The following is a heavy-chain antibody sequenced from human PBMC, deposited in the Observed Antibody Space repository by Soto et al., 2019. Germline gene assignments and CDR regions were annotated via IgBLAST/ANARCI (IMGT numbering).Heavy chain of an antibody. CDR1: GFTFSSYW. CDR2: INSDGSST. Sequence: EVQLVESGGGLVQPGGSLRLSCAASGFTFSSYWMHWVRQAPGKGLVWVSRINSDGSSTSYADSVKGRFTISRDNAKNTLYLQMNSLRAEDTAVYYCAIEIWFGELSGLGGMDVWGQGTTVTVSS. CDR3: AIEIWFGELSGLGGMDV. D-gene: IGHD3-10*01. V-gene: IGHV3-74*01. J-gene: IGHJ6*02.